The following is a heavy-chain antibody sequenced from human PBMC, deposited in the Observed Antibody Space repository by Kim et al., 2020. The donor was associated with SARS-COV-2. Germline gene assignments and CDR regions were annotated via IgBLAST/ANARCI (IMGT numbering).Heavy chain of an antibody. D-gene: IGHD1-26*01. V-gene: IGHV4-30-4*01. CDR1: GGSISSGDSY. J-gene: IGHJ3*01. CDR3: ARDQSLVGGTVDAFEV. Sequence: SETLSLTCTVSGGSISSGDSYWIWIRQPPGKGLEWIAYIYYSGSTYYNPSLKSRVTISADTSKNQFSLKLSSVTAADTAVYYCARDQSLVGGTVDAFEV. CDR2: IYYSGST.